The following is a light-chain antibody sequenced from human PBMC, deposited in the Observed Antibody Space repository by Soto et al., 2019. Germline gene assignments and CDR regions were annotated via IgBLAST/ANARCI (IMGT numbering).Light chain of an antibody. Sequence: DIVMTQSPDSLAVSLGEGATINCKSSQSVLYSSNNKNYLAWYQQKPGQPPTLLIYWASTRESGVPDRFSGSGSGTDFTLAISSLQAEDVAVYYCQQYYSTPLTCGGGTKVEIK. CDR3: QQYYSTPLT. CDR1: QSVLYSSNNKNY. J-gene: IGKJ4*01. CDR2: WAS. V-gene: IGKV4-1*01.